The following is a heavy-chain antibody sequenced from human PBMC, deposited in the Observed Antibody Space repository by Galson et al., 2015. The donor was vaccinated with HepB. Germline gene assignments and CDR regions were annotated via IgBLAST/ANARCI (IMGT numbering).Heavy chain of an antibody. J-gene: IGHJ6*02. V-gene: IGHV1-69*04. CDR1: GGTFSSYA. CDR2: IIPILGIA. CDR3: ARDGGSGPIYYYYGMDV. D-gene: IGHD3-10*01. Sequence: SVKVSCKASGGTFSSYAISWVRQAPGQGLEWMGRIIPILGIANYAQKFQGRVTITADKSTSTAYMELSSLRSEDTAVYYCARDGGSGPIYYYYGMDVWGQGTTVTVSS.